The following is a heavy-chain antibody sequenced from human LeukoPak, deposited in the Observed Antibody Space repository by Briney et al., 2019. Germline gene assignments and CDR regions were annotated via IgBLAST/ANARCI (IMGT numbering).Heavy chain of an antibody. CDR3: ASAFEGTQSVLEY. V-gene: IGHV4-39*01. J-gene: IGHJ4*02. CDR2: IYYSGNT. D-gene: IGHD1-1*01. CDR1: GGSISSSNYY. Sequence: PSETLSLTRTVSGGSISSSNYYWAWTRQPPGKGLEWLGAIYYSGNTYYNPSLKSRVTISVDTSKNQFSLRLRSVTAADTAVYYCASAFEGTQSVLEYWGQGTLVTVSS.